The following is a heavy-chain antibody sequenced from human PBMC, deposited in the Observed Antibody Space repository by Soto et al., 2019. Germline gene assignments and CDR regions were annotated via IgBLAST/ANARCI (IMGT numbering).Heavy chain of an antibody. D-gene: IGHD4-17*01. V-gene: IGHV1-69*13. CDR3: AMKGGTTVSTTYYYGMDV. CDR2: IIPIFGTA. Sequence: ASVKVSCKASGGTFSSYAISWVRQAPGQGLEWMGGIIPIFGTANYAQKFQGRVTITADESTSTAYMELSSLRSEDTAVYYCAMKGGTTVSTTYYYGMDVWGQGTTVTV. CDR1: GGTFSSYA. J-gene: IGHJ6*02.